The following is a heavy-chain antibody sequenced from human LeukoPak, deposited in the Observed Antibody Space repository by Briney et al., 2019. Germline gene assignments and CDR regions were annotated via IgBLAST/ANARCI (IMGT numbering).Heavy chain of an antibody. Sequence: PGGSLRLSCAASGFTFSSYSMNWVRQAPGKGLEWVSSISSSSSYIYYADSVKGRFTISRDNSKNTLYLQMNSLRAEDTAVYYCAKDSHPRRGYFDYWGQGTLVTVSS. V-gene: IGHV3-21*04. CDR3: AKDSHPRRGYFDY. CDR2: ISSSSSYI. D-gene: IGHD1-26*01. CDR1: GFTFSSYS. J-gene: IGHJ4*02.